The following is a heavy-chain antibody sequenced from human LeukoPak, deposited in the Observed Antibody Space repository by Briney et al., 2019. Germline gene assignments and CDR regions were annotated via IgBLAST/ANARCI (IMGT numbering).Heavy chain of an antibody. V-gene: IGHV1-2*02. CDR3: ARDLGVLRFLEWPRGACDY. Sequence: ASVKVSCKASGYTFTGYYMHWVRQAPGQGLEWMGWINPNSGGTNYAQKFQGRVTMTRDTSISTVYMELSRLRSDDTAVYYCARDLGVLRFLEWPRGACDYWGQGTLVTVSS. J-gene: IGHJ4*02. CDR1: GYTFTGYY. CDR2: INPNSGGT. D-gene: IGHD3-3*01.